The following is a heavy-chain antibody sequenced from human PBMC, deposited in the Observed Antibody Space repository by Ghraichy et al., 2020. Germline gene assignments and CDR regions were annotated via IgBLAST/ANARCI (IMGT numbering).Heavy chain of an antibody. V-gene: IGHV4-39*01. D-gene: IGHD3-10*01. Sequence: SETLSLTCTVSGGSISSSSYYWGWIRQPPGQGLEWIGSIYYSGSTYYNPSLKSRVTISVDTSKNQFSLKLSSVTAADTAVYYCANYRASHDAFDIWGQGTMVTVSS. CDR1: GGSISSSSYY. CDR3: ANYRASHDAFDI. CDR2: IYYSGST. J-gene: IGHJ3*02.